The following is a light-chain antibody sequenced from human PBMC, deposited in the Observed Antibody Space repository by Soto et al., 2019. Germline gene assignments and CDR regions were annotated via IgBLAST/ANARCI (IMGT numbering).Light chain of an antibody. J-gene: IGKJ1*01. V-gene: IGKV1-39*01. Sequence: DIKMTESPCSLSASVGERVIFTCRASQTIIRYLNWYQQESGKAPKLLISTASSLRSGVPSRFNGSRSGTDFTLTISSLQPEDFATYYCQQSYSNPWTFGQGTKV. CDR3: QQSYSNPWT. CDR2: TAS. CDR1: QTIIRY.